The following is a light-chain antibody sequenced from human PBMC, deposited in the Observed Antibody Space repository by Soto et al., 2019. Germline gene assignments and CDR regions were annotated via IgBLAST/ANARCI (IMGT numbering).Light chain of an antibody. CDR1: NSDVGGLNY. CDR2: EVS. J-gene: IGLJ3*02. CDR3: SSFTISSTWV. Sequence: QSVLTQPASVSGSPGQSITISCTGTNSDVGGLNYVSWYQHHPGHAPKLIIYEVSYRPSGVSDRFSGSKSDNTASLTISGLQTDDEADYYCSSFTISSTWVFGGGTKLNVL. V-gene: IGLV2-14*01.